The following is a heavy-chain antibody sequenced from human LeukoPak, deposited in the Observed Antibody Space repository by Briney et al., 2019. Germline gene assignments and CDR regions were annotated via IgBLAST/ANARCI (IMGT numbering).Heavy chain of an antibody. CDR3: ARVRYSRSWRTFDP. V-gene: IGHV1-69*06. CDR2: IIPIFGTA. CDR1: GGTFSSYA. Sequence: SVKVSCKASGGTFSSYAISWVRQAPGQGLEWMGGIIPIFGTANYAQKFQGRVTITADKSTSTAYMELSSLRSEDTAVYYCARVRYSRSWRTFDPWGQGTLVTVSS. D-gene: IGHD6-13*01. J-gene: IGHJ5*02.